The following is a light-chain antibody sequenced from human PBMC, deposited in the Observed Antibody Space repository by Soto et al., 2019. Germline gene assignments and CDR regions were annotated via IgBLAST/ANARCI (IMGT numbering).Light chain of an antibody. CDR1: SNDIGAYDY. CDR3: SSYTTANTLT. V-gene: IGLV2-14*03. Sequence: QSALTQPASVSGSPGQSVTISCTGTSNDIGAYDYVSWYQQVPGKAPKLLIFDVNYRPSEISRRFSGSKSGNSASLTISALQAADEAHYYCSSYTTANTLTFGGGTKLTV. J-gene: IGLJ2*01. CDR2: DVN.